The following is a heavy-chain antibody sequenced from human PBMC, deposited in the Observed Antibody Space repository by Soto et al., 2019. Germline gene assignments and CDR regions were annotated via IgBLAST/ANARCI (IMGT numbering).Heavy chain of an antibody. V-gene: IGHV1-8*01. J-gene: IGHJ4*02. CDR2: MNPNSGNT. CDR1: GYTFTSYD. Sequence: ASVKVSCKASGYTFTSYDINWVRQATGQGLEWMGWMNPNSGNTGYAQKLQGRVTMTTDTSTSTAYMELRSLRSDDTAVYYCARALRARARSGGSPPDYRGQRTLVTGSS. D-gene: IGHD2-15*01. CDR3: ARALRARARSGGSPPDY.